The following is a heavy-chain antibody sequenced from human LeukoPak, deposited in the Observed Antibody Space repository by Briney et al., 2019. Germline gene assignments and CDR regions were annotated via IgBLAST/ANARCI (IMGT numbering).Heavy chain of an antibody. CDR3: ARAENAVTTWFDY. V-gene: IGHV1-69*05. CDR2: IIPIFGTA. J-gene: IGHJ4*02. CDR1: GGTFSSYA. D-gene: IGHD4-17*01. Sequence: SVKVSCKASGGTFSSYAISWVRQAPGQGLEWMGRIIPIFGTANYAQKFQGRVTMTRDTSISTAYMELNRLRSDDTAVYYCARAENAVTTWFDYWGQGTLVTVSS.